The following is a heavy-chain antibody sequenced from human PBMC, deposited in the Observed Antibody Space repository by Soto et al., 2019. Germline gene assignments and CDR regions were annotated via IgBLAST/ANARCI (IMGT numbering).Heavy chain of an antibody. V-gene: IGHV4-34*01. D-gene: IGHD1-26*01. CDR3: ARLRGAWFDP. CDR2: INHSGST. CDR1: GGSFSGYY. J-gene: IGHJ5*02. Sequence: SETLSLTCAVYGGSFSGYYWSWIRQPPGKGLEWIGEINHSGSTNYNPSLKSRVTISVDTSKNQFSLKLSSVTAADTAVYYCARLRGAWFDPWGQGTLVTVSS.